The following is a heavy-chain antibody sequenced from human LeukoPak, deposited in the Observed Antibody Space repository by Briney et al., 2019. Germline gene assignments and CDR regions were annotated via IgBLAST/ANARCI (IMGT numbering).Heavy chain of an antibody. D-gene: IGHD2/OR15-2a*01. J-gene: IGHJ5*02. CDR1: GYTFTAYY. Sequence: ASVKVSCKASGYTFTAYYIHWVRQAPGQGLEWMGIITPSDGHTKYAQKLQGRVIMTRDTSTSTVYMELSSLRSEDTAVYYCAREFGETFYFDPWGQGTLVTVSS. V-gene: IGHV1-46*04. CDR3: AREFGETFYFDP. CDR2: ITPSDGHT.